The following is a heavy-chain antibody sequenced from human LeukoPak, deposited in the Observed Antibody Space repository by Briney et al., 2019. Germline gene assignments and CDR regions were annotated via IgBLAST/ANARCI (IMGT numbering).Heavy chain of an antibody. Sequence: SETLSLTCAVYGGSFSGYYWSWIRRPPGKRLEWIGEINHSGSTNYNPSLKSRVTISVDTSKNQFSLKLSSVTAADTAVYYCARAGLNGDVDYWGQGTLVTVSS. V-gene: IGHV4-34*01. CDR1: GGSFSGYY. D-gene: IGHD4-17*01. CDR2: INHSGST. J-gene: IGHJ4*02. CDR3: ARAGLNGDVDY.